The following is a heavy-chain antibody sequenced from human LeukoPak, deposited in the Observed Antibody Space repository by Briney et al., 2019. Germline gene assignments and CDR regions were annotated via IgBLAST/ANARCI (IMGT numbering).Heavy chain of an antibody. CDR2: ISGSGYAI. CDR1: GFTFSSYA. D-gene: IGHD1-26*01. J-gene: IGHJ4*02. V-gene: IGHV3-48*04. Sequence: GGSLRLSCAASGFTFSSYAMSWVRQAPGKGLEWVSHISGSGYAIHHPGSVKGRFTISRDNAKNSLYLQMNSLRVEDSAVYYCARLSGTYSRGGDHWGQGTLVTVSS. CDR3: ARLSGTYSRGGDH.